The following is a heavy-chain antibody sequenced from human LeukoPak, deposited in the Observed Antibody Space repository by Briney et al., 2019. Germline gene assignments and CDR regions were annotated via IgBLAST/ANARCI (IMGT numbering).Heavy chain of an antibody. CDR3: ARDPLRYLRVGHYYY. D-gene: IGHD3-9*01. V-gene: IGHV3-21*01. CDR1: GFTFSNSA. J-gene: IGHJ4*02. CDR2: IDYDSSHI. Sequence: PGGSLRLSCAASGFTFSNSAMNWVRQVPGKGLEWVSSIDYDSSHIYYAASVRGRFTISRDNARNSVYLQMNSLRVEDTAVYYCARDPLRYLRVGHYYYWGQGTLVAVSS.